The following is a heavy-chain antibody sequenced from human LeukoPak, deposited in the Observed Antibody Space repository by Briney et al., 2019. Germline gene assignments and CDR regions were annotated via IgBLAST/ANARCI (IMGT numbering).Heavy chain of an antibody. CDR2: IKQDGSQE. CDR1: RFTLSTYW. J-gene: IGHJ4*02. D-gene: IGHD3-3*01. Sequence: GGSLRLSCAASRFTLSTYWMSWVRQAPGKGLEWVAHIKQDGSQEYYVDSVKGRFTISRDSAKNSLYLQMNSLRAEDMAVYYCVRGVPYDSWSGPHYSDYWGQGTLVTVSS. CDR3: VRGVPYDSWSGPHYSDY. V-gene: IGHV3-7*01.